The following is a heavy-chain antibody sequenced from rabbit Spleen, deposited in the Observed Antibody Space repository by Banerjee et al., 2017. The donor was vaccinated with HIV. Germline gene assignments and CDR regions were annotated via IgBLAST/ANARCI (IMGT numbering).Heavy chain of an antibody. J-gene: IGHJ2*01. D-gene: IGHD4-1*01. V-gene: IGHV1S7*01. CDR3: ARDRGSGWGDAIDP. Sequence: QLKESGGGLVQPGGSLKLSCKASGFTLSSYYMNWVRQAPGKGLEWIGYIDPIFGTTSYASWVNGQFTISSDNAQNTVDLQMNSLTAADTATYFCARDRGSGWGDAIDPWGPGTLVTVS. CDR1: GFTLSSYY. CDR2: IDPIFGTT.